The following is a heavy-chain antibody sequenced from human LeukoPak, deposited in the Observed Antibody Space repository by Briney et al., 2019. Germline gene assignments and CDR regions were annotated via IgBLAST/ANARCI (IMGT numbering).Heavy chain of an antibody. CDR3: AREIKWELRNWFDP. D-gene: IGHD1-26*01. J-gene: IGHJ5*02. Sequence: PSQTLSLTCTVSGDSISSNYWSWIRQPPGKGLEWIGYIYYTGSTNYNPSLKSRVTISVDTSKNQFSLKLSSVTAADTAVYYCAREIKWELRNWFDPWGQGTLVTVSS. CDR1: GDSISSNY. CDR2: IYYTGST. V-gene: IGHV4-59*01.